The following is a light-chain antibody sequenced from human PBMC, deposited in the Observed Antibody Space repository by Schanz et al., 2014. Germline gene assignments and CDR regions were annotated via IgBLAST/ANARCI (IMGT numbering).Light chain of an antibody. J-gene: IGKJ2*01. Sequence: EIVMTQSPATLSVSPGERATLSCRASQTVSNNYLAWYQQKPGQAPRLLIYGASSRATDIPDRFTGSGSGTDFTLTISRLEPQDFAVYYCQQYGNSPYTFGQGTKLEI. V-gene: IGKV3-20*01. CDR1: QTVSNNY. CDR3: QQYGNSPYT. CDR2: GAS.